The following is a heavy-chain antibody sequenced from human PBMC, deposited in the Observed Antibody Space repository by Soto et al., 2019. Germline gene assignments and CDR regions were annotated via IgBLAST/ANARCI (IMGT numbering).Heavy chain of an antibody. CDR2: IYPGDSDT. J-gene: IGHJ6*02. CDR3: ARQPGCGGDCSTTYGMDV. D-gene: IGHD2-21*02. V-gene: IGHV5-51*01. CDR1: GYSFTSYW. Sequence: GESLKISCQGSGYSFTSYWIGWVRQMPGKGLEWMGIIYPGDSDTRYSPSFQGQVTISADKSISTAYLQWSSLKASDTAMYYCARQPGCGGDCSTTYGMDVWGQGTTVTVSS.